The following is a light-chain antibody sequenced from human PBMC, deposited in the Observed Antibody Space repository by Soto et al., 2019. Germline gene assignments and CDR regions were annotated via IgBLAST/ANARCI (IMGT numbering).Light chain of an antibody. J-gene: IGLJ2*01. CDR1: SSDSGGHNS. Sequence: QSALTQPASVAGSPGQSITISCTGTSSDSGGHNSVSWYQQHPGRAPKLLIYDVSSRPSGVSNRFSGSRSGNTASLTISGLQAEDEADYYCSSYSSISTVVFGRGTKLTVL. CDR3: SSYSSISTVV. CDR2: DVS. V-gene: IGLV2-14*03.